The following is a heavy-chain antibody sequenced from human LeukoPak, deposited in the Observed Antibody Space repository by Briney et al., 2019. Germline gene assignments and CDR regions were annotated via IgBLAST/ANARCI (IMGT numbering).Heavy chain of an antibody. CDR1: GGSINSGTNY. V-gene: IGHV4-61*01. CDR2: IYYSGST. CDR3: ARRRSGGYVSNVDFDY. D-gene: IGHD5-12*01. J-gene: IGHJ4*02. Sequence: PSQTLSLTCTVSGGSINSGTNYWSWIRQPPGKGLEWIGYIYYSGSTNYNPSLKSRVTISVDTSKNQFSLKLSSVTAADTAVYYCARRRSGGYVSNVDFDYWGQGTLVTVSS.